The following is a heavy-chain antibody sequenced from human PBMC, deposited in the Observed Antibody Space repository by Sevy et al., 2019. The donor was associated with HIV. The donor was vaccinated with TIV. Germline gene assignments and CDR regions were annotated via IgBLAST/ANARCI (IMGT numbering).Heavy chain of an antibody. CDR2: IRYDGSNK. CDR1: GFTFSSYG. Sequence: GGSLRLSCAASGFTFSSYGMHWVRQAPGKGLEWVAFIRYDGSNKYYADSVKGRFTISRDNSKNTLYLQMNSLRAEETAVYDCATVPAGGTALYDYYNMDAWGKGTTVTVSS. CDR3: ATVPAGGTALYDYYNMDA. D-gene: IGHD1-1*01. J-gene: IGHJ6*03. V-gene: IGHV3-30*02.